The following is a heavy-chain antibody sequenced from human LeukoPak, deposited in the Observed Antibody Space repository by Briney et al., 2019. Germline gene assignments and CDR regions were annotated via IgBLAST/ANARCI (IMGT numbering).Heavy chain of an antibody. J-gene: IGHJ4*02. D-gene: IGHD4-23*01. CDR2: IYYSGST. CDR3: ARGYDYGGTSPFDY. V-gene: IGHV4-39*01. CDR1: GGSISSSSTYY. Sequence: SETLSLTCTVSGGSISSSSTYYWGWIRQPPGKGLEWIGNIYYSGSTYYNPSLKSRVTISVDTSKNQFSLDLSSMTAADTSVYFCARGYDYGGTSPFDYWGQGTLVTVSS.